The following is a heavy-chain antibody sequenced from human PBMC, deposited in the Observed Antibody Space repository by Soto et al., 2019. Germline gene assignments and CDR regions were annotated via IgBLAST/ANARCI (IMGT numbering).Heavy chain of an antibody. CDR2: IWYDGSNK. CDR3: ARDRNGGLRSWYLDL. Sequence: QVQLVESGGGVVQPGRSLRLSCAASGFTFRNYGMHWVRQAPGKGLEWVGVIWYDGSNKEYADSVKGRLTISRDNSKNTLYLQMNSLRVEDTAVYYCARDRNGGLRSWYLDLWGRGALVTAAS. D-gene: IGHD7-27*01. CDR1: GFTFRNYG. V-gene: IGHV3-33*01. J-gene: IGHJ2*01.